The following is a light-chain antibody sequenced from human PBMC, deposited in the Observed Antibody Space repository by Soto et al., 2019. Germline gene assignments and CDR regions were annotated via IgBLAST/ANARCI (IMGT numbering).Light chain of an antibody. CDR3: QQRSNWLT. CDR2: AAS. J-gene: IGKJ4*01. Sequence: EIVLTQSPATRSVSPGEGAALSCRASQSVSSYLAWYQQKPGQAPRLLIYAASNRATGIPARFSGSGSGTDFTLTISSLEPEDFAVYYCQQRSNWLTFGGGTKV. CDR1: QSVSSY. V-gene: IGKV3-11*01.